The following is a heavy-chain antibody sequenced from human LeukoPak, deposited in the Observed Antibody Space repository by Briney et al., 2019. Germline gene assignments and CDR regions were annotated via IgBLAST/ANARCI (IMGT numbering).Heavy chain of an antibody. CDR1: GFTFSSYA. CDR2: ISYSGGT. D-gene: IGHD1-7*01. CDR3: ARHVISGTTISTFDY. Sequence: GSLRLSCAASGFTFSSYAMSWIRQPPGKGLECIGSISYSGGTYYNPSLKSRVTISVDTSKNQFSLKLSPVTAADTAVYYCARHVISGTTISTFDYWGQGTLVTVSS. V-gene: IGHV4-39*01. J-gene: IGHJ4*02.